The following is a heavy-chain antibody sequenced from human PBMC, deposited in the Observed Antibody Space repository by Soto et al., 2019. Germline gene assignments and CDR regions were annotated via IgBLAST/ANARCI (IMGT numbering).Heavy chain of an antibody. CDR1: GFTFSSYG. CDR2: SSATGAGT. Sequence: PGGSLRLSCAASGFTFSSYGMTWVRQAPGKGLEWVSFSSATGAGTYYADSVKGRFTISRDNSKNTLYLQMTSLRADDTAVYYCAKDRREGGNYGFYSDFWGQGAMVTVYS. CDR3: AKDRREGGNYGFYSDF. V-gene: IGHV3-23*01. D-gene: IGHD1-7*01. J-gene: IGHJ4*02.